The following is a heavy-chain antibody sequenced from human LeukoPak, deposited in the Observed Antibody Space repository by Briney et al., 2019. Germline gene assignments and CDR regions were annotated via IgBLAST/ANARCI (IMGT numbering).Heavy chain of an antibody. V-gene: IGHV3-66*01. CDR1: GFTFSRFR. D-gene: IGHD6-13*01. CDR3: ARVGYTGTWYSSPPFDY. J-gene: IGHJ4*02. Sequence: GGSLRLSCAASGFTFSRFRMSWVRQAPGKGLEWVSLMYSGGSTYYADSVKGRFTISRDNTKNTLYLQMNSLRVEDTAVYYCARVGYTGTWYSSPPFDYWGQGTLVTVSS. CDR2: MYSGGST.